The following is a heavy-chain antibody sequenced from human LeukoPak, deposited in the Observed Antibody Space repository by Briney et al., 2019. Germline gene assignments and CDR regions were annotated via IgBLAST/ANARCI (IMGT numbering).Heavy chain of an antibody. CDR3: ARLSAAVHLGAFDL. CDR1: GVSISPYY. J-gene: IGHJ3*01. V-gene: IGHV4-4*09. CDR2: IHTSGSN. D-gene: IGHD3-3*01. Sequence: SETLSLTCAVSGVSISPYYWAWIRQPPGKGLEWVGYIHTSGSNNQYPSLKSRVTISVDKSKNHFSLRLTSVTAADTAVYYCARLSAAVHLGAFDLWGQGTMVTVSS.